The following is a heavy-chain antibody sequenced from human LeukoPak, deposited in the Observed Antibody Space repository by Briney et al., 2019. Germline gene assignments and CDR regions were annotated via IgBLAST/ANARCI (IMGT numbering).Heavy chain of an antibody. D-gene: IGHD1-26*01. V-gene: IGHV4-34*01. J-gene: IGHJ2*01. CDR1: GGSFSGYY. CDR2: INHSGST. Sequence: PSETLSLTCAVYGGSFSGYYWSWIRQPPGKGLEWIGEINHSGSTNYNPSLKSRVTMSVDTSKNQFSLKLTSVTAADTAVYYCARGVGATVWYFDLWGRGTLVTVSS. CDR3: ARGVGATVWYFDL.